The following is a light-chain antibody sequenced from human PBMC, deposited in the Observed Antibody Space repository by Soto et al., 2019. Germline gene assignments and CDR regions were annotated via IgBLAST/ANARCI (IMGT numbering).Light chain of an antibody. CDR2: AAS. Sequence: DIQMTQSASSLSASVGDRVTITCQASQSISNYLNWYQQKPGKAPNLLIHAASSLQSGVPPRFSGSGSGTDFTLTISSLQPEDFATYFCQQSYRNPITFGQGTRLEIK. CDR3: QQSYRNPIT. V-gene: IGKV1-39*01. CDR1: QSISNY. J-gene: IGKJ5*01.